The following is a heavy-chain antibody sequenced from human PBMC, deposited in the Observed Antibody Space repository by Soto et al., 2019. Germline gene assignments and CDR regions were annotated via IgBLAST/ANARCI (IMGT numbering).Heavy chain of an antibody. V-gene: IGHV4-31*03. J-gene: IGHJ4*02. Sequence: QVQLQESGPGLVKPSQTLSLTCTVSGASISSGSYYWSWIRQLPGKGLEWIGYISNSGSTYYNPSLKSRVTISVATSKNPFSLRVSSVTAADTAVYYCARAVYSNHVYWGQGTLVTVSS. CDR1: GASISSGSYY. CDR2: ISNSGST. D-gene: IGHD4-4*01. CDR3: ARAVYSNHVY.